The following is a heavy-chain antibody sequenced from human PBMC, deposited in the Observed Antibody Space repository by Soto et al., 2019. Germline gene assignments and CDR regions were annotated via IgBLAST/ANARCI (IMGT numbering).Heavy chain of an antibody. V-gene: IGHV4-4*02. CDR1: GASISTDNW. Sequence: QVQLQESGPGLVKPSGTLSLTCAVSGASISTDNWWSWVRQPPGKGLEWTGEIHHSGSTNYNTSLKSRVTTSVDKSKNQFSLNLISVTAADTAMYYCARGYAFDIWGQGTMVTVSS. CDR2: IHHSGST. J-gene: IGHJ3*02. CDR3: ARGYAFDI.